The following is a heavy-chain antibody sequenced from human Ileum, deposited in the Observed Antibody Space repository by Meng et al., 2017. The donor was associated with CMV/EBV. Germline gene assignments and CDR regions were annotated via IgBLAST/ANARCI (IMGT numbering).Heavy chain of an antibody. D-gene: IGHD3-9*01. CDR3: TRMALNYDILTGYYNYDAFDI. Sequence: GGSLRLSCTASGFTFGDYAMSWVRQAPGKGLEWVGFIRSKAYGGTTEYAASVKGRFTISRDDSKSIAYLQMNSLKTEDTAVYYCTRMALNYDILTGYYNYDAFDIWGQGTMVTVSS. CDR2: IRSKAYGGTT. V-gene: IGHV3-49*04. CDR1: GFTFGDYA. J-gene: IGHJ3*02.